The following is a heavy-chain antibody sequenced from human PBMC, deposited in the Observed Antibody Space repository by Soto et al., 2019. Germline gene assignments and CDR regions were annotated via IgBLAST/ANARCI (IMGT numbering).Heavy chain of an antibody. D-gene: IGHD3-3*01. V-gene: IGHV4-31*03. CDR3: ARVFWSGYLYGPQNFDY. J-gene: IGHJ4*02. Sequence: SETLSLTCTVSGGSISSGGYYWSWIRQHPGKGLEWIGYIYYSGSTYYNPSLKSRVTISVDTSKNQFSLKLSSVTAADTAVYYCARVFWSGYLYGPQNFDYWGQGTLVTVSS. CDR2: IYYSGST. CDR1: GGSISSGGYY.